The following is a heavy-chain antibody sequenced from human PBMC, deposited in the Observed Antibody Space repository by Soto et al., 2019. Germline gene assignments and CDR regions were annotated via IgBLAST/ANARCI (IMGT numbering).Heavy chain of an antibody. CDR2: IYYSGST. CDR1: GGSLSRCSYH. J-gene: IGHJ3*02. V-gene: IGHV4-39*01. CDR3: ARLEGPNYHDNPERPGAFDI. Sequence: SQNLPLTCTVSGGSLSRCSYHWGRLRQPPGKGLEWIGSIYYSGSTYYNPSLKSRVTISVDTSKNQFSLKLSSVTAADTAVYYCARLEGPNYHDNPERPGAFDIWGQWRMVT. D-gene: IGHD3-22*01.